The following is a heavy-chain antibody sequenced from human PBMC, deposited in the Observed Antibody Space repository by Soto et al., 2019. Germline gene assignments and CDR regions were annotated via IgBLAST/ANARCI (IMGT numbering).Heavy chain of an antibody. Sequence: GGSLRLSCAASGFTFSSYAMSWVRQAPGKGLEWVSAISGSGGSTYYADSVKGRFTISRDNSKNTLYLQMNSLRAEDTAVYYCAKAAIPIPISGYSWPYYYYGMDVWGQGTTVTVSS. CDR3: AKAAIPIPISGYSWPYYYYGMDV. J-gene: IGHJ6*02. V-gene: IGHV3-23*01. D-gene: IGHD3-22*01. CDR1: GFTFSSYA. CDR2: ISGSGGST.